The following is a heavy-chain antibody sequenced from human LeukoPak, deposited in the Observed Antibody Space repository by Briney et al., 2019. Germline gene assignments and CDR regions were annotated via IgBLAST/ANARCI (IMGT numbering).Heavy chain of an antibody. CDR3: ARTYSNYGGGFGY. CDR1: GFTVSSNY. J-gene: IGHJ4*02. V-gene: IGHV3-23*01. Sequence: GGSLRLSCAASGFTVSSNYMSWVRQAPGKGLEWVSAISGSGGSTYYADSVKGRFTISRDNSKNTLYLQMNSLRAEDTAVYYCARTYSNYGGGFGYWGQGTLVTVSS. D-gene: IGHD4-11*01. CDR2: ISGSGGST.